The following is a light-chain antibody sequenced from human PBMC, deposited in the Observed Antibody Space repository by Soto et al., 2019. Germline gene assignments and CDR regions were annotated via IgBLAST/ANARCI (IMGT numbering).Light chain of an antibody. Sequence: QSALTQPPSASGSPGQSVTISCTGTSSDVGRYNFVSWYQQHPGEAPKLVISEVNKRPSGVPDRFSGSKSGNTASLTVSGLQADDEATYFCSSYADSTNLLFGGGTKLTVL. CDR1: SSDVGRYNF. V-gene: IGLV2-8*01. CDR3: SSYADSTNLL. CDR2: EVN. J-gene: IGLJ2*01.